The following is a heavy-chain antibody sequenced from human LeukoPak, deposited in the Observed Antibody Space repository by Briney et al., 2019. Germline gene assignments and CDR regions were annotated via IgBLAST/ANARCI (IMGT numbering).Heavy chain of an antibody. V-gene: IGHV4-38-2*02. Sequence: SETLSLTCTVSGFSISSGYHWGWIRQPPGNGLEWIGSIIHSGSSYYNPSLKSRVTMSIDTSKNQFSLKLSSVTAADTAVYYCARHYSNYAYYYYMDVWGKGTTVTVFS. D-gene: IGHD4-11*01. J-gene: IGHJ6*03. CDR2: IIHSGSS. CDR1: GFSISSGYH. CDR3: ARHYSNYAYYYYMDV.